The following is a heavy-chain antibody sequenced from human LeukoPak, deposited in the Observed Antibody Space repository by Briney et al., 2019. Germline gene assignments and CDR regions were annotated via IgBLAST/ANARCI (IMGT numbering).Heavy chain of an antibody. Sequence: GASVKVSCKASGYTFTSYDINWVRQATGQGLEWMGWMNPNSGNTGYAQKFQGRVTITRNTSISTAYMELSSLRSEDTAVYYCARSLRSGSLLYYYYYYMDVWGKGTTVTISS. J-gene: IGHJ6*03. CDR1: GYTFTSYD. CDR2: MNPNSGNT. CDR3: ARSLRSGSLLYYYYYYMDV. D-gene: IGHD3-10*01. V-gene: IGHV1-8*03.